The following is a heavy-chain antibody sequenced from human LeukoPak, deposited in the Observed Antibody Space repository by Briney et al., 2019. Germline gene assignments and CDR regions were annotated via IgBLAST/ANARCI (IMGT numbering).Heavy chain of an antibody. Sequence: GGSVRLSCAASGFTFSSYAMHWVRQAPGKGLEWVAVISYDGSNKYYADSVKGRFTISRDNSKNTLYLQMNSLRAEDTAVYYCARDLGIVVVPAAGFFDYWGQGTLVTVSS. CDR1: GFTFSSYA. CDR2: ISYDGSNK. D-gene: IGHD2-2*01. CDR3: ARDLGIVVVPAAGFFDY. J-gene: IGHJ4*02. V-gene: IGHV3-30-3*01.